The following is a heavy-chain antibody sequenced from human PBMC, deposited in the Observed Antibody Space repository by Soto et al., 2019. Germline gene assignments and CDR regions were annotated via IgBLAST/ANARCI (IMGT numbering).Heavy chain of an antibody. Sequence: GGSLRLSCTASGFTFGDYAMSWFRQAPGKGLEWVGFIRSKAYGGTTEYAASVKGRFTISRDDSKSIAYLQMNSLKTEDTAVYYCTRDVLLWFGDHYYFDYWGQGTLVTVSS. D-gene: IGHD3-10*01. CDR2: IRSKAYGGTT. V-gene: IGHV3-49*03. J-gene: IGHJ4*02. CDR1: GFTFGDYA. CDR3: TRDVLLWFGDHYYFDY.